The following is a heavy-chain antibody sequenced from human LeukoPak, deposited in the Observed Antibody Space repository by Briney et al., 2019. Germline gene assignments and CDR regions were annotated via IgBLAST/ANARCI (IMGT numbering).Heavy chain of an antibody. CDR2: ISGSGGST. Sequence: GGSLRLSCAASGFTFSSHGMSWVRQAPGKGLEWVSAISGSGGSTYYADSVKGRFIISRDNSKNTQYLQMNSLRAEDTAVYYCAKDRVGAHSWGQGTLVTVSS. D-gene: IGHD1-26*01. CDR1: GFTFSSHG. J-gene: IGHJ4*02. CDR3: AKDRVGAHS. V-gene: IGHV3-23*01.